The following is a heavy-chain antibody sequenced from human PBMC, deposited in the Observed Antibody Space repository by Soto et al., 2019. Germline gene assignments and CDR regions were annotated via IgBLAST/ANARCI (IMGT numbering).Heavy chain of an antibody. J-gene: IGHJ3*02. Sequence: TSETLSLTCAVSSGSISSSNWWSWVRQPPGKGLEWIGEIYHSGSTNYNPSLKSRVTISVDKSKNQFSLKLSSVTAADTAVYYCARSGQSSGWYLLGAFDIWGQGTMVTVSS. CDR3: ARSGQSSGWYLLGAFDI. D-gene: IGHD6-19*01. CDR1: SGSISSSNW. V-gene: IGHV4-4*02. CDR2: IYHSGST.